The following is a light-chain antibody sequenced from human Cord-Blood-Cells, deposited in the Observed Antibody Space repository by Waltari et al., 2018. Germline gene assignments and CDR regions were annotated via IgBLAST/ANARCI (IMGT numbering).Light chain of an antibody. CDR3: SSYTSSSTRV. V-gene: IGLV2-14*03. Sequence: QSALTQPASVSGSPGQSITLSCPGTSSDVGGYTYVSWYQQHPGKAPKLMIYDVSNRPSGVSNRFSGSKSGNTASLTISGLQAEDEADYYCSSYTSSSTRVFGGGTKLTVL. J-gene: IGLJ3*02. CDR1: SSDVGGYTY. CDR2: DVS.